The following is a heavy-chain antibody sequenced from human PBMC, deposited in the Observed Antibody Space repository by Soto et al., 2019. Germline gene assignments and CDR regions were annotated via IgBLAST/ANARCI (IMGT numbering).Heavy chain of an antibody. Sequence: EVQLLESGEGWVKPGGSLRLSWPGPGFPFANPWRNWFRQAPGKGLGWVGRIKSKTDGGTTDYAAPVKGRFTVSRDDSKNTLYLQMNSLKTEDTAVYYCTTDPWEMGWGQGTLVTVSS. CDR1: GFPFANPW. CDR2: IKSKTDGGTT. J-gene: IGHJ4*02. V-gene: IGHV3-15*07. D-gene: IGHD1-26*01. CDR3: TTDPWEMG.